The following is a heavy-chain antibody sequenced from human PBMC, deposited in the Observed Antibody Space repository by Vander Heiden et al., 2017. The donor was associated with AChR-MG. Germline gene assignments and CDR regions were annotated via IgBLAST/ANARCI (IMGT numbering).Heavy chain of an antibody. CDR1: GFTFSSYA. J-gene: IGHJ3*02. D-gene: IGHD3-3*01. CDR3: ARDPEGLTRALRAFDI. CDR2: ISYDGSNK. V-gene: IGHV3-30-3*01. Sequence: QVQLVESGGGVVQPGRSLRLSCAASGFTFSSYARHWVRQAPGKGLEWVAVISYDGSNKYYADSVKGRFTISRDNSKNTLYLQMNSLRAEDTAVYYCARDPEGLTRALRAFDIWGQGTMVTVSS.